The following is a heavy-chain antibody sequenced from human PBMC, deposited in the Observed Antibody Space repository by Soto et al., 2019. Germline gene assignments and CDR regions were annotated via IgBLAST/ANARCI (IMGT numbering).Heavy chain of an antibody. V-gene: IGHV1-69*01. Sequence: QVQLVQSGAEVKKPGSSVKVSCKASGGTFSNYAISWVRQAPGQGLEWMGGVIPIFGTSNYAQKFQGRVTITADESASTVYMELRSLRSEDTAVYYCARVGQYETRLAEARTGYYYGMDVWGQGTTVTVSS. D-gene: IGHD6-13*01. CDR2: VIPIFGTS. CDR1: GGTFSNYA. J-gene: IGHJ6*02. CDR3: ARVGQYETRLAEARTGYYYGMDV.